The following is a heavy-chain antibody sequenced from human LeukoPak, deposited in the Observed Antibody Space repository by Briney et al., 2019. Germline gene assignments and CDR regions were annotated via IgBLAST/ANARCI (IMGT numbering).Heavy chain of an antibody. J-gene: IGHJ4*02. V-gene: IGHV3-7*01. CDR1: GFTSSRHW. D-gene: IGHD6-25*01. Sequence: GGSLRLSCAVSGFTSSRHWMSWVRQTPEKGLEWVANIKEDASEENYVDSVEGRFTISRDNAKNSLYLQMNSPRAEDTAVYYCAIAAGWELGYWGQGTLVTVSS. CDR3: AIAAGWELGY. CDR2: IKEDASEE.